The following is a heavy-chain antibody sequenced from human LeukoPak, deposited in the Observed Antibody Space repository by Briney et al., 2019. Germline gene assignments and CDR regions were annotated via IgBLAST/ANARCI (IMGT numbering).Heavy chain of an antibody. CDR1: GFTFRSYS. V-gene: IGHV3-21*01. Sequence: KAGGSLRLSCAASGFTFRSYSMNWVRQAPGKGLEWVSSISSSSSYIYYADSVKGRFTISRDNAKNSLYLQMNSLRAEDTAVYYCARDSGLYSSGWYPRRNDAYDIWGQRTMVTVSS. D-gene: IGHD6-19*01. J-gene: IGHJ3*02. CDR2: ISSSSSYI. CDR3: ARDSGLYSSGWYPRRNDAYDI.